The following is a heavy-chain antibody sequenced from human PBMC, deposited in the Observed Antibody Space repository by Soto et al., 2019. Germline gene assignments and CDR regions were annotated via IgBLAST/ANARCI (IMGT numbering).Heavy chain of an antibody. J-gene: IGHJ6*02. Sequence: SETLSLTCAVYGGSFSGYYWSWIRQPPGKGLEWIGEINHSGSTNYNPSLKSRVTISVDTSKNQFSLKLSSVTAADTAVYYCASRPYYDFWSGYYTDYYYGMDVWGQGTTVTVSS. CDR1: GGSFSGYY. D-gene: IGHD3-3*01. V-gene: IGHV4-34*01. CDR3: ASRPYYDFWSGYYTDYYYGMDV. CDR2: INHSGST.